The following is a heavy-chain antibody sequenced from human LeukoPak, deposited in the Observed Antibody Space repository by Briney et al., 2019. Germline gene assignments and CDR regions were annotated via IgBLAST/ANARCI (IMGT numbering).Heavy chain of an antibody. Sequence: PGGSLRLSCAASGFTFSSYEMNWVRQAPGKGLEWVSYISSSGSTIYYADSVKGRFTISRDNATNSLYLQMNSLRAEDTAVYYCARVGSYGLELFDYWGQGTLVTVSS. CDR1: GFTFSSYE. CDR2: ISSSGSTI. D-gene: IGHD5-18*01. CDR3: ARVGSYGLELFDY. J-gene: IGHJ4*02. V-gene: IGHV3-48*03.